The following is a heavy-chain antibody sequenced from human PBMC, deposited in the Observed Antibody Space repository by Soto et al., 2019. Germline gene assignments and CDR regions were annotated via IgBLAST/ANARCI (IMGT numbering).Heavy chain of an antibody. CDR1: GFIFPSYS. V-gene: IGHV3-48*02. CDR3: ARGSGWRRGLFDF. J-gene: IGHJ4*02. Sequence: GGSVRLCCATSGFIFPSYSMNFVRQAPRRGLEWLSYISSSSNTIFYADSVKGRFTISRDSANSSLYLQLTSLRDDDTALYFCARGSGWRRGLFDFWGQRTPVTVSS. D-gene: IGHD2-15*01. CDR2: ISSSSNTI.